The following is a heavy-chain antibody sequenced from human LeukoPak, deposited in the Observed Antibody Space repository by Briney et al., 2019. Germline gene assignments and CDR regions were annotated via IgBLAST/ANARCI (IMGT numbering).Heavy chain of an antibody. V-gene: IGHV3-23*01. CDR3: ANSYSSSSAFYFDY. J-gene: IGHJ4*02. CDR1: GFSFNTYS. D-gene: IGHD6-6*01. Sequence: PGGSLRLSCAASGFSFNTYSMNWVRQTPGKGLEWVSSISDSGSNTYYADSVTSRFTISRDNSKNTVYLQLNSLRAEDTAIYYCANSYSSSSAFYFDYWGQGTLVTVSS. CDR2: ISDSGSNT.